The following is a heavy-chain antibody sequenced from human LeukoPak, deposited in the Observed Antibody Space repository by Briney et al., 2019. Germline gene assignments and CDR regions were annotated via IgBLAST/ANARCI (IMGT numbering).Heavy chain of an antibody. J-gene: IGHJ4*02. CDR2: INSDGSST. Sequence: GGSLRLSCAASGFTFSSYWMHWVRQAPGKGLVWVSRINSDGSSTSHADSVKGRFTISRDNAKNTLYLQMNSLRAEDTAVYYCACGSGSYYSPGRYFDYWGQGTLVTVSS. CDR3: ACGSGSYYSPGRYFDY. CDR1: GFTFSSYW. D-gene: IGHD3-10*01. V-gene: IGHV3-74*01.